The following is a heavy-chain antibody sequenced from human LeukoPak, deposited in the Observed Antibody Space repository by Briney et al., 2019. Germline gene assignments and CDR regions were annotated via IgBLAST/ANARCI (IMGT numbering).Heavy chain of an antibody. J-gene: IGHJ4*02. CDR1: GYTFTTYA. CDR2: INPSGGST. V-gene: IGHV1-46*01. D-gene: IGHD6-13*01. Sequence: ASVKVSCKASGYTFTTYAISWVRQAPGQGLEWMGIINPSGGSTSYAQKFQGRVTMTRDTSTSTVYMELSSLRSEDTAVYYCARDGIAAAGMGVDYWGQGTLVTVSS. CDR3: ARDGIAAAGMGVDY.